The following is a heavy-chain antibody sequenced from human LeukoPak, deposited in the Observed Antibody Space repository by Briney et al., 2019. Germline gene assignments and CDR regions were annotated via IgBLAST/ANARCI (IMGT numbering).Heavy chain of an antibody. D-gene: IGHD3-22*01. CDR1: GGTFSSYA. V-gene: IGHV1-69*13. CDR2: IIPIFGTA. J-gene: IGHJ3*02. CDR3: ARGDKVVISQFFQANDAFDI. Sequence: SVKVSCKASGGTFSSYAISWVRQAPGQGLEWMGGIIPIFGTASYAQKFQGRVTITADESTSTAYMELSSLRSEDTAVYYCARGDKVVISQFFQANDAFDIWGQGTMVTVYS.